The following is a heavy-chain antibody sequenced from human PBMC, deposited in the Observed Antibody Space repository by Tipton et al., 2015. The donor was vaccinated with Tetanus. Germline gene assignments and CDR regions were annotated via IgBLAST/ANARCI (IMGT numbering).Heavy chain of an antibody. CDR2: ISSSGATI. J-gene: IGHJ4*02. V-gene: IGHV3-11*04. D-gene: IGHD2-2*01. Sequence: SLRLSCAASGFTLSDYYMSWIRQAPGKGLEWLSYISSSGATINYADSVKGRFTLSRDTAKNSLYLQLNSLRAEDTAVYYCARDSTYLFDYWCQGTLVTVSS. CDR1: GFTLSDYY. CDR3: ARDSTYLFDY.